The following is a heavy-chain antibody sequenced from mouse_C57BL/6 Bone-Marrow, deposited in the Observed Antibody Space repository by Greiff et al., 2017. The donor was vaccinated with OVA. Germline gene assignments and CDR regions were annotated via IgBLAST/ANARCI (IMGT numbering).Heavy chain of an antibody. J-gene: IGHJ2*01. V-gene: IGHV1-50*01. CDR1: GYTFTSYW. D-gene: IGHD1-1*01. Sequence: QVQLQQPGAELVKPGASVKLSCKASGYTFTSYWMQWVKQRPGQGLEWIGEIDPSDSYTNYNQKFKGKATLTVDTSSSTAYMQLSSLTSEDSAVYDCAREDYGSSFPYWGQGTTLTVSS. CDR3: AREDYGSSFPY. CDR2: IDPSDSYT.